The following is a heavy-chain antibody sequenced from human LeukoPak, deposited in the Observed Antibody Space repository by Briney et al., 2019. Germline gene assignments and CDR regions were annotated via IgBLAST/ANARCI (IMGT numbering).Heavy chain of an antibody. Sequence: SETLSLTCTVSGGSISSYYWSWIRQPPGKGLEWIGYIYFSGSTNYNPSLKSRVTISVDTSKNQFSLKLSSVTAADTAVYYCARDERGYSGYVNYWGQGTLVTVSS. CDR2: IYFSGST. V-gene: IGHV4-59*12. D-gene: IGHD5-12*01. CDR1: GGSISSYY. J-gene: IGHJ4*02. CDR3: ARDERGYSGYVNY.